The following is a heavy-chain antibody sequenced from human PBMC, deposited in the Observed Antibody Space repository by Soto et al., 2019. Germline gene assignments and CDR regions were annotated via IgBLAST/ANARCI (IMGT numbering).Heavy chain of an antibody. J-gene: IGHJ4*02. Sequence: ASVKVSCKASGYTFIDYYIHWVRQAPGQGLEWMGWINPNSGGTKYAPKFQGGVTMTRDTSITTAYMELSRLRSGDTAVYYCAREPATAKPEGVDSWGQGTLVTVSS. CDR2: INPNSGGT. V-gene: IGHV1-2*02. D-gene: IGHD1-1*01. CDR3: AREPATAKPEGVDS. CDR1: GYTFIDYY.